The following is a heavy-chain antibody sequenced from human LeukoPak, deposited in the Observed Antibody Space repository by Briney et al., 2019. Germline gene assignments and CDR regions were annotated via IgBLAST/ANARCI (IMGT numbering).Heavy chain of an antibody. J-gene: IGHJ4*02. CDR2: IYTNGGA. CDR3: AREPPGY. Sequence: SETLSLTCTVSGGSVTSGNYYWNWIRRPAGKGLEWIGRIYTNGGASYNPSLKSRVTISIDASKNQFSLKLSSVTAADTAVYYCAREPPGYWGQGILVTVSS. V-gene: IGHV4-61*02. CDR1: GGSVTSGNYY.